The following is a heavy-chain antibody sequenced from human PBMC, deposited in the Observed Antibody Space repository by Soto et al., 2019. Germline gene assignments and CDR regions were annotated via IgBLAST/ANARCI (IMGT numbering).Heavy chain of an antibody. CDR2: IIPIFGTA. V-gene: IGHV1-69*12. Sequence: QVQLVQSGAEVKKPGSSVKVSCKASGGTFSSYAIGWVRQAPGQGLEWMGGIIPIFGTANYAQKFQGRVTITADEFTSTAYMERSSLRSEDTAVYYCARSITGTVSYYYGMDVWGQGTTVTVSS. CDR3: ARSITGTVSYYYGMDV. D-gene: IGHD1-20*01. J-gene: IGHJ6*02. CDR1: GGTFSSYA.